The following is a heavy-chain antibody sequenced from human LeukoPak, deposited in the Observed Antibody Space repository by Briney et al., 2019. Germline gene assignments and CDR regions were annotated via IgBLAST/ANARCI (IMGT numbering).Heavy chain of an antibody. CDR1: GFTFRSYG. Sequence: GGSLRLSCAASGFTFRSYGMSWVRQAPGKGLEWVSCVSGNGSSAYYADSVKGRFTISRDNSKNTLYLQMNRLRAEDTAVYYCTREGSQSASGSYPGNDWGQGTLVTVSS. CDR2: VSGNGSSA. D-gene: IGHD1-26*01. J-gene: IGHJ4*02. V-gene: IGHV3-23*01. CDR3: TREGSQSASGSYPGND.